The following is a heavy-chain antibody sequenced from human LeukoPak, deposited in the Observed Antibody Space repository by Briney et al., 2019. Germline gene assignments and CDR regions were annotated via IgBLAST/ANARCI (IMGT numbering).Heavy chain of an antibody. CDR3: ARDPAYGAFDI. D-gene: IGHD4-17*01. CDR1: GFTFSNYW. Sequence: GGSLRLSCAASGFTFSNYWMDWVRQAPGKGLEWVAIIKEDGSKKDYVDSVKGRFTISRDSAKNSLYLQMNSLRDEDTAVYYCARDPAYGAFDIWGQGTMVTVSS. V-gene: IGHV3-7*03. J-gene: IGHJ3*02. CDR2: IKEDGSKK.